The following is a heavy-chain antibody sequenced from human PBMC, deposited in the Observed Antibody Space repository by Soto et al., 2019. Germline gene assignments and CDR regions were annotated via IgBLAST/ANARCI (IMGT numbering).Heavy chain of an antibody. CDR2: ISAYNGDT. CDR1: GYTFTNYG. J-gene: IGHJ4*02. Sequence: ASVKVSCKASGYTFTNYGITWVRQAPGQGLKWMGWISAYNGDTNYAQKFQGRVIMTTDTSTTTAYMELRSLRSDDTAVYYCARGPAGGLRGGVSYWGQGTLVTVSS. V-gene: IGHV1-18*04. CDR3: ARGPAGGLRGGVSY. D-gene: IGHD2-15*01.